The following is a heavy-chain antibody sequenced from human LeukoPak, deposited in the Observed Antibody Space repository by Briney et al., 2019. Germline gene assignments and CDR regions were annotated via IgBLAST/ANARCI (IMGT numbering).Heavy chain of an antibody. D-gene: IGHD3-10*01. CDR1: GDSMRGYY. J-gene: IGHJ4*02. Sequence: PSETLSLTCTVSGDSMRGYYWSWIRQPPGKGLEWIGDIHYTGTTDYNPSLKGRVTISVDTSKNQFSLKLSSVTAADTAIYYCVRGYGWASYNNFNHWGQGILVTVSS. V-gene: IGHV4-59*01. CDR3: VRGYGWASYNNFNH. CDR2: IHYTGTT.